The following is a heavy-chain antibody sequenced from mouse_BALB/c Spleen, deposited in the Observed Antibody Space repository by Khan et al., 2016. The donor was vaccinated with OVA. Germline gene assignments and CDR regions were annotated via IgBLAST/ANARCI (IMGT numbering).Heavy chain of an antibody. J-gene: IGHJ2*01. CDR3: ARSVTITTVVATDFDY. CDR2: ISYSGRT. V-gene: IGHV3-2*02. Sequence: EVKLLESGPGLVKPSQSLSLTCTVTGYPITSDYAWNWIRQFPGNKLEWMGYISYSGRTSYNPSLKSRIPINRDTSKNQFFLQLNSVTTEDTATYYCARSVTITTVVATDFDYWGQGTTLTVSS. CDR1: GYPITSDYA. D-gene: IGHD1-1*01.